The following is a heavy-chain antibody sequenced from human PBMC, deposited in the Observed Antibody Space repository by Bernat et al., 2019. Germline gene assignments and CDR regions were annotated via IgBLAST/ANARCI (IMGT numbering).Heavy chain of an antibody. Sequence: QVQLVESGGGVVQPGRSLRLSCAASGFTFSSYGMHWVRQAPGKGLEWVAVIWYDGSNKYYADSVKGRFTISRDNSKNTLYLQMNSLRAEDTAVYYCARDLTYSSGWYVGGNFDYWGQGTLVTVSS. CDR2: IWYDGSNK. J-gene: IGHJ4*02. CDR3: ARDLTYSSGWYVGGNFDY. V-gene: IGHV3-33*01. D-gene: IGHD6-19*01. CDR1: GFTFSSYG.